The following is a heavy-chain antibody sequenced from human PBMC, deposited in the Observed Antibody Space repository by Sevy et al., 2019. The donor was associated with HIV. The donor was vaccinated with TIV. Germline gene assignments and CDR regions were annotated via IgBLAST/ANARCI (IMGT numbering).Heavy chain of an antibody. CDR2: IYYSGST. CDR1: GGSISSYY. V-gene: IGHV4-59*08. D-gene: IGHD1-26*01. Sequence: SETLSLTCTVSGGSISSYYWSWIRQPPGKGLEWIGYIYYSGSTNYNPSLKSRVTISVDTSKNQFSLKLSSVTAADTAMYYCARVGTDWFDPWGQGTLVTVSS. J-gene: IGHJ5*02. CDR3: ARVGTDWFDP.